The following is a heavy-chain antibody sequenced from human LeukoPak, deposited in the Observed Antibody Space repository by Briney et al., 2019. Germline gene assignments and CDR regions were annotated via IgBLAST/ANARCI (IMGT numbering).Heavy chain of an antibody. V-gene: IGHV4/OR15-8*02. CDR1: GGSISGTNW. J-gene: IGHJ4*02. Sequence: SETLSLTCGVSGGSISGTNWWSWVRQPPGQGLEWIGEISLAGQTNYNPSLNGRVTMSLDKSSNQLSLHLTSLTAADTATYYCSRGSGPFCPFGYWGQGTLVIVSS. CDR2: ISLAGQT. CDR3: SRGSGPFCPFGY. D-gene: IGHD1-26*01.